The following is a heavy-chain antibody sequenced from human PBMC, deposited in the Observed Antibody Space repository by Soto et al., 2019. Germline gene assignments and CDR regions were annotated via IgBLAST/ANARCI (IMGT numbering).Heavy chain of an antibody. Sequence: QVQLVQSGAEVKKPGASVKVSCKASGYTFTGYYMHWVRQAPGQGLEWMGWINPNSGGTNYAQKFQGWVTMTRDTSISTAYMELSRLRSDDTAVYYCARGPADIVVVVAATDGVGHGWFDPWGQGTLVTVSS. CDR3: ARGPADIVVVVAATDGVGHGWFDP. CDR2: INPNSGGT. V-gene: IGHV1-2*04. CDR1: GYTFTGYY. D-gene: IGHD2-15*01. J-gene: IGHJ5*02.